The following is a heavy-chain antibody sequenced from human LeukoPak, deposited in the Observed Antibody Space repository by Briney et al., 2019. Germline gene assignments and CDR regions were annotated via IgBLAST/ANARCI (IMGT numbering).Heavy chain of an antibody. Sequence: GRSLRLSCAASGFTFSSYGMHWVRQAPGKGLEWVAVISYDGSNKYYADSVKGRFTISRDNSKNTLYLQMNSLRAEDTAVYYCAKGLYSSSWCGIDYWGQGTLVTVSS. CDR1: GFTFSSYG. J-gene: IGHJ4*02. D-gene: IGHD6-13*01. V-gene: IGHV3-30*18. CDR2: ISYDGSNK. CDR3: AKGLYSSSWCGIDY.